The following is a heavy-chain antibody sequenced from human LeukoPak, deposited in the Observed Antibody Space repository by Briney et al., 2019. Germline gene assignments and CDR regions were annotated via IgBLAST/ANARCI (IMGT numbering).Heavy chain of an antibody. Sequence: KTGGSLRLSCAASGFTFSSYSMNWVRQAPGKGLEWVSSISSSSSYIYYADSVKGRFTISRDNAKNSLYLQMNSLRAEDTAVYYCARDAGRITIFGVVTDDAFDIWGQGTMVTVSS. CDR3: ARDAGRITIFGVVTDDAFDI. V-gene: IGHV3-21*01. D-gene: IGHD3-3*01. CDR1: GFTFSSYS. J-gene: IGHJ3*02. CDR2: ISSSSSYI.